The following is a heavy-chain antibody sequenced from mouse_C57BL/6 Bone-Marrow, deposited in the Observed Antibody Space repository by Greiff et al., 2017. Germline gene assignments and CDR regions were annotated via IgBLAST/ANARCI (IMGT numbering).Heavy chain of an antibody. CDR1: GFTFSDYG. Sequence: EVQGVESWGGLVKPGGSLKLSCAASGFTFSDYGMHWVRQAPEKGLEWVAYISSGSSTIYYADTVKGRFTISRDNAKNTLFLQMTSLRSEDTAMYYCARKNYYGSRRGYYAMDYWGQGTSVTVSS. V-gene: IGHV5-17*01. J-gene: IGHJ4*01. CDR3: ARKNYYGSRRGYYAMDY. CDR2: ISSGSSTI. D-gene: IGHD1-1*01.